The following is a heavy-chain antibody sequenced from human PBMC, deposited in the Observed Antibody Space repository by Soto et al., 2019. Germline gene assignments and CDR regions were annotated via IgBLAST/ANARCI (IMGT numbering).Heavy chain of an antibody. CDR3: ARHQGNTGYYYGMDV. V-gene: IGHV5-51*01. CDR2: IYPGDSDT. CDR1: GYRFITSW. D-gene: IGHD4-17*01. J-gene: IGHJ6*02. Sequence: PGESLKISCKASGYRFITSWIGWVRQMPGRGLEWVWIIYPGDSDTRYSPSFQGRLSISVDKSISTAYLQWSGLKASDTAIYYCARHQGNTGYYYGMDVGGQGTSVTVSS.